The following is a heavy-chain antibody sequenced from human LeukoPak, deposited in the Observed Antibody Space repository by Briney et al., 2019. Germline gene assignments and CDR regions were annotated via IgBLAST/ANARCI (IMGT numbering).Heavy chain of an antibody. D-gene: IGHD2-2*03. CDR1: GFKFSSYS. CDR3: AKDRMDPVNY. CDR2: ISSSSSYI. J-gene: IGHJ4*02. Sequence: GGSLRLSCAASGFKFSSYSMKWVRQAPGKGLEWVSFISSSSSYIYYADSVKGRFTISRDNAKNSLYLQMNSLRAEDTALYYCAKDRMDPVNYWGQGTLVTVSS. V-gene: IGHV3-21*04.